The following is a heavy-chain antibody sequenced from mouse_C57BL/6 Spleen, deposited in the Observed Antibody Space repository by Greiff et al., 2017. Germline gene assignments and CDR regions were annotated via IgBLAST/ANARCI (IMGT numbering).Heavy chain of an antibody. Sequence: QVTLKESGPGILQSSQTLSLTCSFSGFSLSTSGMGVSWIRQPSGKGLEWLAHIYWDDDKRYNPFLKSRRKISKDTSRNQVFLKITSVDTADTATYDFARDGEYYGSTLDYWGQGTTLTVSS. D-gene: IGHD1-1*01. CDR1: GFSLSTSGMG. CDR3: ARDGEYYGSTLDY. V-gene: IGHV8-12*01. J-gene: IGHJ2*01. CDR2: IYWDDDK.